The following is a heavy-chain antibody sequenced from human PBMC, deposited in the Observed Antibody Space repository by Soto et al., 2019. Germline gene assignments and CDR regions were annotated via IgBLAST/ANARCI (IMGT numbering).Heavy chain of an antibody. D-gene: IGHD3-22*01. CDR1: EFTFSSYA. J-gene: IGHJ4*02. Sequence: GGSLRLSCAASEFTFSSYAMSWVRQAPGKGLEWVSAISGSGGSTYYADSVKGRFTISRDNSKNTLYLQMNSLRAEDTAVYYCAKVTDSRRYYFDYWGQGTLVTVSS. CDR2: ISGSGGST. V-gene: IGHV3-23*01. CDR3: AKVTDSRRYYFDY.